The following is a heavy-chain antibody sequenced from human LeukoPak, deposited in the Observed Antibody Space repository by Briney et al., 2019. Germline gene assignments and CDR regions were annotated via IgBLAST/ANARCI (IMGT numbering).Heavy chain of an antibody. CDR1: GFTFSSYA. J-gene: IGHJ3*02. Sequence: GGSLRLSCAASGFTFSSYAMHWVRQAPGKGLEWVAVISYDGSNKYYADSVKGRFTISRDNSKSTLYLQMNSLRAEDTAVYYCARDKYCSGGSCSSAFDIWGQGTMVTVSS. CDR3: ARDKYCSGGSCSSAFDI. V-gene: IGHV3-30*04. CDR2: ISYDGSNK. D-gene: IGHD2-15*01.